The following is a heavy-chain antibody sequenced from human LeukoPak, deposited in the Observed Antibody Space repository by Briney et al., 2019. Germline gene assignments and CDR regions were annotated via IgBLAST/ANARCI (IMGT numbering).Heavy chain of an antibody. D-gene: IGHD3-9*01. CDR2: INPNSAGT. V-gene: IGHV1-2*02. Sequence: ASVTVSFTASGYTFTDYYMHWVREAPGQGHEWMGWINPNSAGTKYAQKFQGRVPMPRDTSISTAYMELSRLTSDDTAVYYCVRCIYDILDWGQGTLVTVSS. J-gene: IGHJ4*02. CDR3: VRCIYDILD. CDR1: GYTFTDYY.